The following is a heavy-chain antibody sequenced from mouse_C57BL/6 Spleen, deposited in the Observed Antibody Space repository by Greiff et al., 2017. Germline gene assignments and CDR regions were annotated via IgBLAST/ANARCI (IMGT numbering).Heavy chain of an antibody. CDR3: ARDDRGAMDC. V-gene: IGHV1-52*01. Sequence: QVQLQQPGAELVRPGSSVKLSCKASGYTFTSYWMHWVKQRPIQGLEWIGNIDPSDSETHYNQKFKDKATLTVDKSSSTAYMQLSSLTSEDSAVYYCARDDRGAMDCWGQGTSVTVAA. CDR1: GYTFTSYW. CDR2: IDPSDSET. J-gene: IGHJ4*01.